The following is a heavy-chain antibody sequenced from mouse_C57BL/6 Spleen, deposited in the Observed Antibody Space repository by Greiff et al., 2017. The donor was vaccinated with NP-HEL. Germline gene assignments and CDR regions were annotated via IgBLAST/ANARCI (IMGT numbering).Heavy chain of an antibody. CDR1: GYTFTSYW. V-gene: IGHV1-55*01. CDR2: IYPGSGST. D-gene: IGHD2-3*01. J-gene: IGHJ3*01. CDR3: ARTGDGYYSFAY. Sequence: QVQLKQPGAELVKPGASVKMSCKASGYTFTSYWITWVKQRPGQGLEWIGDIYPGSGSTNYNEKFKCKATLTVDTSSSTAYMQLSSLTSEDSAVYYCARTGDGYYSFAYWGQGTLVTVSA.